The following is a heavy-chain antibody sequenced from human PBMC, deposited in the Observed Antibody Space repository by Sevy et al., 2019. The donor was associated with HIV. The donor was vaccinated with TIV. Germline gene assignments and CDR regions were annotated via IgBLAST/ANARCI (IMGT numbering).Heavy chain of an antibody. J-gene: IGHJ6*02. Sequence: GGSLRLSCIESGFTLSNYDIHWVRQAAGKGLEWVAFIQYDGSIQYYADSVKGRFTISRDNSKNTLYLQMNSLRAEDTAVYYCASAFHIVVVPAAYYYYYGMDVWGQGTTVTVSS. CDR2: IQYDGSIQ. D-gene: IGHD2-2*01. CDR1: GFTLSNYD. CDR3: ASAFHIVVVPAAYYYYYGMDV. V-gene: IGHV3-30*02.